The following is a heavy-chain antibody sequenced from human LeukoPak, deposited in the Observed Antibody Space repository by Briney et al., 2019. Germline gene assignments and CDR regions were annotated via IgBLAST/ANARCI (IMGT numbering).Heavy chain of an antibody. D-gene: IGHD6-13*01. V-gene: IGHV3-7*01. CDR2: IKQDGSEK. J-gene: IGHJ4*02. Sequence: GGALRLSCAASLFRLITYWMSGVRPAPGKGVEGVAHIKQDGSEKRYVDSVRGRFTISRDNGKNSLYLQMNSLRTEEPAVYYCARDVKSAALDDWGQGTLVTVSS. CDR3: ARDVKSAALDD. CDR1: LFRLITYW.